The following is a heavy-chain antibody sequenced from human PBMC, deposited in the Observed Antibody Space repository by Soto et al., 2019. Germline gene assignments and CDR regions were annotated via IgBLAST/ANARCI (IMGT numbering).Heavy chain of an antibody. Sequence: GGPLRLACAASGVTFSDYYMSWIRQAPGKGLEWVSYISSSGSTIYYADSVKGRFTISRDNAKNSLYLQMNSLRAEDTAVYYCASFGVAHIPSTWGQGTLVTVSS. D-gene: IGHD3-3*01. CDR1: GVTFSDYY. J-gene: IGHJ5*02. CDR2: ISSSGSTI. V-gene: IGHV3-11*01. CDR3: ASFGVAHIPST.